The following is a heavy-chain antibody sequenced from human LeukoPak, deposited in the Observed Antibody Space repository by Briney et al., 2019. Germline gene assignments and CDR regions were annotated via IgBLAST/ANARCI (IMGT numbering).Heavy chain of an antibody. CDR3: ARYLNSGPADY. CDR1: GFTFGDYA. V-gene: IGHV3-9*01. CDR2: INWNSGGM. Sequence: GRSLRLSYAASGFTFGDYAMHWVRQGPGKGLEWVSGINWNSGGMGYADSVKGRFTISRDNAKNSLYLQMNSLRAEDTAVYYCARYLNSGPADYWGQGSLVTVSS. J-gene: IGHJ4*02. D-gene: IGHD6-19*01.